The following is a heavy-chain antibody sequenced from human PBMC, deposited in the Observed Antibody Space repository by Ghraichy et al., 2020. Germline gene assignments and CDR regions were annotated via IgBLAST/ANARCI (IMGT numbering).Heavy chain of an antibody. V-gene: IGHV3-23*01. CDR1: GFTLSAYA. J-gene: IGHJ4*02. D-gene: IGHD5-24*01. CDR3: ARDGYNEIAFDT. Sequence: GGSLRLSCAASGFTLSAYAMHWVRQGPGKGLEWVSFISGTGARRSYADSVTGRFIISRDDSKNTLYLQMNSLRVDDTAVYFCARDGYNEIAFDTWGQGTLITVSS. CDR2: ISGTGARR.